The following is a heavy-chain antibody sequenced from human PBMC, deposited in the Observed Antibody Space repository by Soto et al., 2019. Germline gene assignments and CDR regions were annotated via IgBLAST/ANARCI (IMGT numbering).Heavy chain of an antibody. CDR3: ASTYSTSWYWFDP. J-gene: IGHJ5*02. Sequence: QATVKESGPVLVKPTETLTLTCTVSGFSLSNAGLGVSWIRQPPGKALEWLAHIFSNDEKSYSTSLKSRLTISKDTSKSQVALIMTNMDPVDTATYYCASTYSTSWYWFDPWGQGTLVTVSS. D-gene: IGHD6-13*01. V-gene: IGHV2-26*04. CDR2: IFSNDEK. CDR1: GFSLSNAGLG.